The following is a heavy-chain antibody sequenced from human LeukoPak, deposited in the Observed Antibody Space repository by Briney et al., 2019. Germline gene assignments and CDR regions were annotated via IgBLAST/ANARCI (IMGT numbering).Heavy chain of an antibody. V-gene: IGHV1-69*13. CDR1: GGTFISYA. CDR2: IIPIFGTA. D-gene: IGHD1-1*01. J-gene: IGHJ5*02. Sequence: SVKVSCKASGGTFISYAISWVRQAPGQGLEWMGGIIPIFGTANYAQKFQGRVTITADESTSTAYMELSSLRSEDTAVYYCARDRLVGHNSPGPNWFDPWGQGTLSPSPQ. CDR3: ARDRLVGHNSPGPNWFDP.